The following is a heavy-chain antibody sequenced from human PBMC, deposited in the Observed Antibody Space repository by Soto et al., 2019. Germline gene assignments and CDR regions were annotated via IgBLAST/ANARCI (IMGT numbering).Heavy chain of an antibody. CDR2: ISCDGSNK. V-gene: IGHV3-30-3*01. CDR1: GFTFSSYA. CDR3: ARRMITFGGVIVIPNADY. J-gene: IGHJ4*02. Sequence: QVQLVESGGGVVQPGRSLRLSCAASGFTFSSYAMHWVRQAPGKGLEWVAVISCDGSNKYYADSVKGRFTISRDNSKNTLYLQMNSLRAEDTAVYYCARRMITFGGVIVIPNADYWGQGTLVTVSS. D-gene: IGHD3-16*02.